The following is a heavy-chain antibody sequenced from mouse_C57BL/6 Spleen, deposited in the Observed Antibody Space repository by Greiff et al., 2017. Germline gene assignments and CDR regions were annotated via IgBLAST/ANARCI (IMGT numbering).Heavy chain of an antibody. V-gene: IGHV1-20*01. Sequence: EVKLQQSGPELVKPGDSVKLSCKASGYSFTGYFMNWVMQSHGKSLGWIGRINPYNGDSFYNQKFKGKATLTVDKSSCTAHMELRSLTSDDSAVYYCARGVDGSYYFGYWGQDTTLPVSS. D-gene: IGHD2-3*01. CDR1: GYSFTGYF. CDR3: ARGVDGSYYFGY. CDR2: INPYNGDS. J-gene: IGHJ2*01.